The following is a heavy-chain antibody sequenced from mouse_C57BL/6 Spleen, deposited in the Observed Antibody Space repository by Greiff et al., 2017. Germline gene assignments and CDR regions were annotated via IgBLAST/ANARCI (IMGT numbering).Heavy chain of an antibody. J-gene: IGHJ1*03. V-gene: IGHV1-80*01. D-gene: IGHD2-1*01. CDR3: SRDGNYPCDWYFDV. Sequence: QVQLQQSGAELVKPGASVKISCKASGYAFTSYWMNWVKQRPGKGLEWIGQIYPGDGGTNYNGQFKGKATLTADTSSSTAYMQLSSLTSEDSAVYVCSRDGNYPCDWYFDVWGTGTTVTVSS. CDR2: IYPGDGGT. CDR1: GYAFTSYW.